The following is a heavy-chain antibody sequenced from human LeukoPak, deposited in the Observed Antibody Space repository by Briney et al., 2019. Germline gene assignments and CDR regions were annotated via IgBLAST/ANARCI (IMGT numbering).Heavy chain of an antibody. Sequence: PGGSLRLSCAASGFTFSRYWMHWVRQAPGKGLVWVSRIDEYGTTINYADSVKGRFTISRNNAGDTLLLQMNSLRAGDTGVYYCATDLSGRQDYWGQGTLVTVSS. J-gene: IGHJ4*02. V-gene: IGHV3-74*01. CDR2: IDEYGTTI. CDR1: GFTFSRYW. CDR3: ATDLSGRQDY. D-gene: IGHD5-12*01.